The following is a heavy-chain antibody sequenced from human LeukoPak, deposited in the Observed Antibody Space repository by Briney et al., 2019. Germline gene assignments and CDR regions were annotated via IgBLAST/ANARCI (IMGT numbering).Heavy chain of an antibody. Sequence: SETLSLTCAVYGGSFSGYYWSWIRQPPGKGLEWIGEINHSGSTNYNPSLKSRVTISVDTSKNQFSLKLSSVTAADTAVYYCARDHETYSYGSGSYSPPFDYWGQGTLVTVSS. CDR1: GGSFSGYY. CDR3: ARDHETYSYGSGSYSPPFDY. CDR2: INHSGST. V-gene: IGHV4-34*01. D-gene: IGHD3-10*01. J-gene: IGHJ4*02.